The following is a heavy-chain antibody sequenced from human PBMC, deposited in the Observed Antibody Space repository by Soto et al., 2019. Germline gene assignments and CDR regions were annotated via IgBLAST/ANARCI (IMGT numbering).Heavy chain of an antibody. CDR1: GYTFTSYA. V-gene: IGHV1-3*01. CDR3: ARDKPPPAIQAPLDY. Sequence: ASVKVSCKASGYTFTSYAMHWVRQAPGQRLEWMGWINAGNGNTKYSQKFQGRVTITRDTSASTAYMELSSLRSEDTAVYYCARDKPPPAIQAPLDYWGQGTLVTVSS. CDR2: INAGNGNT. D-gene: IGHD2-2*02. J-gene: IGHJ4*02.